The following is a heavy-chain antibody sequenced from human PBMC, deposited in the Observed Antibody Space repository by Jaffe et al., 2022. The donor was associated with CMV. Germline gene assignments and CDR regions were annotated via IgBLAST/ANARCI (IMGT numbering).Heavy chain of an antibody. CDR2: ISGSGGST. D-gene: IGHD3-22*01. V-gene: IGHV3-23*04. CDR1: GFTFSSYA. CDR3: APRGPYYYDSSGYNWFDP. J-gene: IGHJ5*02. Sequence: EVQLVESGGGLVQPGGSLRLSCAASGFTFSSYAMSWVRRPPGKGLEWVSGISGSGGSTYYADSVKGRFTISRDNSKNTLYLQMNSLRAEDTAVYHCAPRGPYYYDSSGYNWFDPWGQGTLVTVSS.